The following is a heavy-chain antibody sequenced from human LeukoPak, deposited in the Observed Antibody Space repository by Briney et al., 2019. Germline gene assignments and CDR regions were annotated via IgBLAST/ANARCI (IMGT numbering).Heavy chain of an antibody. Sequence: GGSPRLSCAASGFTVSSSYMSWVRQAPGKGLEWVSIIYSGGSTYYADSVKGRFTISRDNSKNTLYLQMNSLRAEDTAVYYCARGVVWELQYWGQGTLVTVSS. CDR1: GFTVSSSY. V-gene: IGHV3-66*01. J-gene: IGHJ4*02. D-gene: IGHD1-26*01. CDR2: IYSGGST. CDR3: ARGVVWELQY.